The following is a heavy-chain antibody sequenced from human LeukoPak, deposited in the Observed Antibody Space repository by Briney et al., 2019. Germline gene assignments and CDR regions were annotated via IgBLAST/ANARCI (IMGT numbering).Heavy chain of an antibody. J-gene: IGHJ5*02. CDR2: IYYSGST. CDR1: AHFISSYY. CDR3: ARGYSSSSLFGP. D-gene: IGHD6-13*01. V-gene: IGHV4-59*01. Sequence: SQTLSLTWTAAAHFISSYYGSWIRHPPGKGLEWIGYIYYSGSTNYNPSLKSRVTISVDTSKNQFSLKLSSVTVADTAVYYCARGYSSSSLFGPWGQGTLVTVSS.